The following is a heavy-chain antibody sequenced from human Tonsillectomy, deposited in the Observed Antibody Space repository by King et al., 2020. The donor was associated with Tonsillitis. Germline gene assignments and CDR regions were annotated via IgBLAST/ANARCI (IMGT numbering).Heavy chain of an antibody. J-gene: IGHJ4*02. CDR3: VRDGGDYYDTSAYYSNFDY. CDR1: GFTFSTYG. V-gene: IGHV3-21*01. CDR2: ISHSTAFI. D-gene: IGHD3-22*01. Sequence: QLVQSGGVVVKPGGSVRLSCVGSGFTFSTYGMNWVRQAPGKGLEWVSSISHSTAFIYYADSLTGPFTISRDKARKSLYLQIKSLRDDDTAVYYCVRDGGDYYDTSAYYSNFDYWGQGTPVTVSS.